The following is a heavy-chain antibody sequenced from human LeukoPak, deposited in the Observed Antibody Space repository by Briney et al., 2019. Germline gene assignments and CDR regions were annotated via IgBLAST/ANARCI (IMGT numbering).Heavy chain of an antibody. D-gene: IGHD5-18*01. CDR2: ISYDGSNK. J-gene: IGHJ4*02. Sequence: GGSLRLSCAASGFTFSSYAMHWVRQAPGKGLEWVAVISYDGSNKYYADSVKGRFTISRDNSKNTLYLQMNSLRAEDTAVYYCAKVGSVQLWFFDYWGQGTLVTVSS. CDR1: GFTFSSYA. V-gene: IGHV3-30-3*01. CDR3: AKVGSVQLWFFDY.